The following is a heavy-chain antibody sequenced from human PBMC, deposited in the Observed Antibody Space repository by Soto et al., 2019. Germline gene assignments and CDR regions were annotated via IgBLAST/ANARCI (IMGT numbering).Heavy chain of an antibody. CDR1: GGTFSRYA. Sequence: SVKVSCKASGGTFSRYAISWVRQAPGQGLEWMGGIIPIFGTANYAQKFQGRVTITADESTSTAYMELSRLTSDDTAVYYCARALIRFLDWILENYYYGMDVWGQGTTVTVSS. D-gene: IGHD3-3*01. CDR3: ARALIRFLDWILENYYYGMDV. J-gene: IGHJ6*02. V-gene: IGHV1-69*13. CDR2: IIPIFGTA.